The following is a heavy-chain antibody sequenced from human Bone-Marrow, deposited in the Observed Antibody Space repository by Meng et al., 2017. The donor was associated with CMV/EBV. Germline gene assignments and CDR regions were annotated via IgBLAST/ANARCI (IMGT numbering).Heavy chain of an antibody. V-gene: IGHV4-30-4*08. Sequence: LRLSCTVSGGSISSGDYYWSWIRQPPGKGLEWIGYIYYSGSTYYNPSLKSRVTISVDTSKNQFSLKLSSVTAADTAVYDCARHPDSSTSYHNWYFDLWGRGTLVTVSS. J-gene: IGHJ2*01. CDR1: GGSISSGDYY. CDR3: ARHPDSSTSYHNWYFDL. D-gene: IGHD2-2*01. CDR2: IYYSGST.